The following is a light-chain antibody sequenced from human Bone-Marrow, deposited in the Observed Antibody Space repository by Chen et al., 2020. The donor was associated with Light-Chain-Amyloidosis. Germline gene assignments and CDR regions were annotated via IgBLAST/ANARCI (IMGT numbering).Light chain of an antibody. Sequence: SYVLTQPSSVSVAPGQTATIACGGNNIGSTSVHWYQQTPGQAPLLVVYDDSDRPSGIPERLSGANSGNTATLTISRVEARDEAAYYCLVWDRSSDRPVFGGGTKLTVL. J-gene: IGLJ3*02. CDR2: DDS. V-gene: IGLV3-21*02. CDR1: NIGSTS. CDR3: LVWDRSSDRPV.